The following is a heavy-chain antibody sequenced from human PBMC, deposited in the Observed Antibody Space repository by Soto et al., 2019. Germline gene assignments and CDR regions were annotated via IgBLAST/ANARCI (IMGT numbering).Heavy chain of an antibody. CDR3: AIQFYFDSGSYYKRLLDF. CDR2: IYYSGNI. CDR1: GGSISSSSYY. Sequence: SETLSLTCTVSGGSISSSSYYWGWIRQPPGKGLEWIGTIYYSGNIYYNPSLKSRVTISVDTAKNQFSLKLSSVTAADTAVYYCAIQFYFDSGSYYKRLLDFWSQGTLDTVSS. V-gene: IGHV4-39*01. J-gene: IGHJ4*02. D-gene: IGHD3-10*01.